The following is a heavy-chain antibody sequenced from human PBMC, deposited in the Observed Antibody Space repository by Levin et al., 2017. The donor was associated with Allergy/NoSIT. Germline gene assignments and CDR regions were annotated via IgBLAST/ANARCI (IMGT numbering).Heavy chain of an antibody. CDR1: GFTFSNHW. V-gene: IGHV3-7*01. J-gene: IGHJ4*02. Sequence: GGSLRLSCAASGFTFSNHWMSWVRQAPGKGLEWVANLKEDGSERDYVDSVRGRFTISRDNANNSLYLQMNRLRVEDTAVYYCARGIGNLFDYWGQGTLVTVSS. D-gene: IGHD4-23*01. CDR3: ARGIGNLFDY. CDR2: LKEDGSER.